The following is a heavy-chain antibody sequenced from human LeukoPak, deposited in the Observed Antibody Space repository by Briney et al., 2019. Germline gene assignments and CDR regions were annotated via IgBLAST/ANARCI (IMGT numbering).Heavy chain of an antibody. V-gene: IGHV5-51*01. J-gene: IGHJ4*02. CDR2: IYPGDSDT. D-gene: IGHD5-24*01. CDR3: ASPDRRDGYNFAV. CDR1: GSRFTSYW. Sequence: GASLKISSKGSGSRFTSYWIGWVRPMPGKGLEWMGIIYPGDSDTSYSPSFQGQVTISADKSISTAYLQWSSLKASDTAMYYCASPDRRDGYNFAVWGQGTLVTVSS.